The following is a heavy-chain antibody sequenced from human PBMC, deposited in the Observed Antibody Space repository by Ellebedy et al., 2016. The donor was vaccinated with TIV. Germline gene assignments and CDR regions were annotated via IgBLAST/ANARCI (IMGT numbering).Heavy chain of an antibody. V-gene: IGHV3-15*01. CDR2: IKTKSAGGTT. CDR1: GFTFNNAW. CDR3: ATGGHYFGS. J-gene: IGHJ4*02. Sequence: GGSLRLXXAASGFTFNNAWMSWIRQAPGKGLEWVGRIKTKSAGGTTDYPAPVKGRFTVSRDDSKDTLYLQMDGLRPDDTALYYCATGGHYFGSWGQGTLVTVSS. D-gene: IGHD3-10*01.